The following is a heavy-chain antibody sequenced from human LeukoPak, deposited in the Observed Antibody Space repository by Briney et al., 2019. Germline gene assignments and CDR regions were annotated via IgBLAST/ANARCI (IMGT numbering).Heavy chain of an antibody. J-gene: IGHJ4*02. CDR3: ARFGGLRSSFDY. CDR2: IYYSGST. V-gene: IGHV4-59*01. CDR1: GGSISSYY. Sequence: NASETLSLTCTVSGGSISSYYWSWIRQPPGKGLEWIGYIYYSGSTNYNPSLKSRVTISVDTSKNQFSLKLSSVTAADTAVYYCARFGGLRSSFDYWGQGTLVTVSS. D-gene: IGHD4-17*01.